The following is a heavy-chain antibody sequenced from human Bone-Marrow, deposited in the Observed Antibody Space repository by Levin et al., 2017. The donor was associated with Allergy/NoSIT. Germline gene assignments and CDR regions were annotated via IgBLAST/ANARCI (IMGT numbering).Heavy chain of an antibody. J-gene: IGHJ4*02. CDR3: ARNTVATGHMNDF. V-gene: IGHV3-74*01. CDR2: INNDGSSI. D-gene: IGHD4-23*01. Sequence: GGSLRLSCAASGFTFSSYWMQWVRQAPGKGLLWVSRINNDGSSIAYEDSVRGRFIVSRDNAKNTLYLQMNSLRAEDTAVYYCARNTVATGHMNDFWGQGTLVTVSS. CDR1: GFTFSSYW.